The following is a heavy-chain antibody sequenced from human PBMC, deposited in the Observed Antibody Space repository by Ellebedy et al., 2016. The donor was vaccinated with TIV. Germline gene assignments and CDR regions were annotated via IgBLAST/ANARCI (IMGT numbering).Heavy chain of an antibody. CDR3: ARGSGDLPFDY. Sequence: PGGSLRLSCAASGFTFSSYSMNWVPQAPGKGLEWVSCISSSGTYIYYADSLKGRFTISRDSAKNSLYLQMNSLRAEDTAVYYCARGSGDLPFDYWGQGTLVTVSS. CDR1: GFTFSSYS. D-gene: IGHD4-17*01. V-gene: IGHV3-21*01. J-gene: IGHJ4*02. CDR2: ISSSGTYI.